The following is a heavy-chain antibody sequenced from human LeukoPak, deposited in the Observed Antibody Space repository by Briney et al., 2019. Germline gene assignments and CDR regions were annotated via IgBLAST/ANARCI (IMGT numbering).Heavy chain of an antibody. J-gene: IGHJ1*01. D-gene: IGHD2-15*01. Sequence: ASEKISCKASGYTFTRYGISWVRQAPGHGLEWMGWISAYIGNTKYAQKLQGRATMTTDTSTSTAYMELRSLRSDDTAVYYCARVGYCSGGSCYPSYFQQWGRGTLVTVSS. CDR2: ISAYIGNT. V-gene: IGHV1-18*04. CDR1: GYTFTRYG. CDR3: ARVGYCSGGSCYPSYFQQ.